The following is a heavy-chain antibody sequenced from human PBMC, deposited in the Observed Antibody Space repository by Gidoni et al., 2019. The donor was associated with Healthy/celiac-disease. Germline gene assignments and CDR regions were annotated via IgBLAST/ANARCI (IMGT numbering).Heavy chain of an antibody. CDR3: AREMATITWGWFDP. CDR1: GGSFSGYY. D-gene: IGHD5-12*01. CDR2: INHSGST. Sequence: QVQLQQWGAGLLKPSETLSLTCAVYGGSFSGYYWSWIRQPPGKGLEWIGEINHSGSTNYNPSLKSRVTISVDTSKNQFSLKLSSVTAADTAVYYCAREMATITWGWFDPWGLGTLVTVSS. J-gene: IGHJ5*02. V-gene: IGHV4-34*01.